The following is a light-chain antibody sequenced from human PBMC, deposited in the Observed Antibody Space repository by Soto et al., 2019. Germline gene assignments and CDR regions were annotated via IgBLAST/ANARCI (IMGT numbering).Light chain of an antibody. V-gene: IGLV1-40*01. J-gene: IGLJ1*01. Sequence: QSVLTQPPSVSGAPGQRVTISCTGSSSNIGAGYDVHWYQQLPGTAPKLLIYDNTNRPSGVPDRFSGSKSGTSASLAITGLQAEDYADYYCQSYDSSLRGSVFGSGTKVTVL. CDR3: QSYDSSLRGSV. CDR2: DNT. CDR1: SSNIGAGYD.